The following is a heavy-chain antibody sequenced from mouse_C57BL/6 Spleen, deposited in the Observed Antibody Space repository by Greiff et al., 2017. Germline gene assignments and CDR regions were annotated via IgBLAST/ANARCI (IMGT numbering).Heavy chain of an antibody. V-gene: IGHV5-17*01. CDR1: GFTFSDYG. Sequence: DVQLVESGGGLVKPGGSLKLSCAASGFTFSDYGMHWVRQAPEKGLEWVAYISSGSSTIYYADTVKGRFTISRDNAKNTLFLQMTSLRSEDTAMYYCARPVYYDYDGYYFDYWGQGTTLTVSS. CDR2: ISSGSSTI. D-gene: IGHD2-4*01. CDR3: ARPVYYDYDGYYFDY. J-gene: IGHJ2*01.